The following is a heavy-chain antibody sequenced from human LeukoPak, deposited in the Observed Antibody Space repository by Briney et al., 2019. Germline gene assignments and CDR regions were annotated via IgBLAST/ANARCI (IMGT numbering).Heavy chain of an antibody. V-gene: IGHV4-61*01. D-gene: IGHD6-6*01. Sequence: PSETLSLTCTVSGGSISSGSYYWSWIRQPPGKGLEWIGYIYYSGSTNYNPSLKSRVTISVDTSKNQFSLKLSSVTAADTAVYYCAREAGIAARPYWFDPWGQGTLVTVSS. CDR3: AREAGIAARPYWFDP. J-gene: IGHJ5*02. CDR1: GGSISSGSYY. CDR2: IYYSGST.